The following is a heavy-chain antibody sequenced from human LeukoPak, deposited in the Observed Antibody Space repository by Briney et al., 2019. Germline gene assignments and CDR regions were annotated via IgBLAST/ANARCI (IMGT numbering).Heavy chain of an antibody. V-gene: IGHV4-59*08. CDR2: IYYSGST. CDR1: GGSISSYY. CDR3: ARGQWRIGYSYGYFDY. Sequence: SETLSLTCTVSGGSISSYYWSWIRQPPGKGLEWIGYIYYSGSTNYNPSLKSRVTISVDTSKNQFSLKLSSVTAADTAVYYCARGQWRIGYSYGYFDYWGQGTLVTVSS. D-gene: IGHD5-18*01. J-gene: IGHJ4*02.